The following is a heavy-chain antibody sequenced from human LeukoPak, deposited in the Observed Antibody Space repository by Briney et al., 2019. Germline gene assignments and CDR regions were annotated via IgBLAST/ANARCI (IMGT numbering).Heavy chain of an antibody. D-gene: IGHD7-27*01. Sequence: SETLSLTSAAYGGSFSGYSWSGIRHPPGKGLEGIGYIYYSGSTYYNPSLKSRVTISVDTSKNQFSLKLSSVTAADTAVYYCARSPGDRKKCFDYWGQGTLVTVSS. V-gene: IGHV4-34*09. CDR2: IYYSGST. J-gene: IGHJ4*02. CDR1: GGSFSGYS. CDR3: ARSPGDRKKCFDY.